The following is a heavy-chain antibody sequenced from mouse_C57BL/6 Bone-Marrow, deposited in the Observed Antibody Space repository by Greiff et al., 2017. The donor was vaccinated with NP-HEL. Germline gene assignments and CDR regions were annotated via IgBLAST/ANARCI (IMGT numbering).Heavy chain of an antibody. V-gene: IGHV1-39*01. CDR3: ATRIYYGNYAFYYYAMDY. D-gene: IGHD2-1*01. J-gene: IGHJ4*01. Sequence: EVQLQQSGPELVKPGASVKISCKASGYSFTDYNMNWVKQSNGKSLEWIGVINPNYGTTSYNQKFKGKATLTVDQSSSTAYMQLNSLTSEDSAVYYCATRIYYGNYAFYYYAMDYWGQGTSVTVSS. CDR2: INPNYGTT. CDR1: GYSFTDYN.